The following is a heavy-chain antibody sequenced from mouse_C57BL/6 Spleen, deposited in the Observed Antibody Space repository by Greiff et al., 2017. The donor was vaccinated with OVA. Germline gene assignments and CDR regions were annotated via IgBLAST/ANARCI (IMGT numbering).Heavy chain of an antibody. CDR2: INPGSGGT. D-gene: IGHD1-1*01. V-gene: IGHV1-54*01. J-gene: IGHJ2*01. CDR3: AGHYYGGSPVDY. Sequence: QVQLKQSGAELVRPGASVKVSCKASGYAFTNYLIEWVKQRPGQGLEWIGVINPGSGGTNYNEKFKGKATLTADKSSSTAYMQLSSRSSEDSAVYFCAGHYYGGSPVDYWGQGTTLTVSS. CDR1: GYAFTNYL.